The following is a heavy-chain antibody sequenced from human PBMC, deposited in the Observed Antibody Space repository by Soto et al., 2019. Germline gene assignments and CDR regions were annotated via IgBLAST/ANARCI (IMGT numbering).Heavy chain of an antibody. V-gene: IGHV1-69*12. Sequence: QVQLVQSGAEVKKPGSSVTVSCKASGGTFSSYAISWVRQAPGQGLEWMGGIIPIFGTADYAQKFQGRVTITADESTSTAYMELSSLRSEDTAVYYWARHVPAAGYYYGMDVWGQGTTVTVSS. CDR3: ARHVPAAGYYYGMDV. D-gene: IGHD2-2*01. J-gene: IGHJ6*02. CDR1: GGTFSSYA. CDR2: IIPIFGTA.